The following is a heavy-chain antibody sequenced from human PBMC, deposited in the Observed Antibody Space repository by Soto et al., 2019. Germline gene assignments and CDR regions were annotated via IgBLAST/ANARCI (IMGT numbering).Heavy chain of an antibody. V-gene: IGHV3-74*01. CDR1: GFTFSSYW. CDR2: INSDGSST. CDR3: ARVRIFGVVIIGGGYMDV. J-gene: IGHJ6*03. D-gene: IGHD3-3*01. Sequence: GGSLRLSCAASGFTFSSYWMHWVRQAPGKGLVWVSRINSDGSSTSYADSVKGRFTISRDNAKNTLYLQMNSLRAEDTAVYYCARVRIFGVVIIGGGYMDVWGKGTTVTVSS.